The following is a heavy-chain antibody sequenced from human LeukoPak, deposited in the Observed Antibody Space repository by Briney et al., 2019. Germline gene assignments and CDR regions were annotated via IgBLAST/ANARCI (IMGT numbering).Heavy chain of an antibody. CDR3: ARGPDYNSSGYWY. Sequence: ASVKVPCKASGGTFSRYAISWVRQAPGQGLEWMGRIIPILGIANYAQRFQGRVTITADKSTSTAYIELSSLRSEDTAVYYCARGPDYNSSGYWYWGQGTLVTVSS. V-gene: IGHV1-69*04. CDR2: IIPILGIA. CDR1: GGTFSRYA. D-gene: IGHD3-22*01. J-gene: IGHJ4*02.